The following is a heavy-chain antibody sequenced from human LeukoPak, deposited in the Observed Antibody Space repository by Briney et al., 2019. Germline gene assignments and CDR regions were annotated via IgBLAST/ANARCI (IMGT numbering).Heavy chain of an antibody. CDR1: GFTFSGYW. CDR3: TRAGYSSGFDS. V-gene: IGHV3-74*03. Sequence: PGGSLRLSCAAPGFTFSGYWMHWVRQAPGEGLVWVSRINSDGYSITYADSVKGRFTISRDNAKNTLYLQMNSLIAEDTAVYFCTRAGYSSGFDSWGQGTLVTVSS. J-gene: IGHJ5*01. D-gene: IGHD6-19*01. CDR2: INSDGYSI.